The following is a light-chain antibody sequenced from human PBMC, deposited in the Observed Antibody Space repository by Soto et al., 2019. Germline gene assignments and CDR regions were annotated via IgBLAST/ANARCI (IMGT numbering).Light chain of an antibody. CDR2: GAS. CDR1: QSVSSSY. V-gene: IGKV3-20*01. J-gene: IGKJ4*01. CDR3: QQYGSSPPLT. Sequence: EIGLRQSPGTVSLSPGERATLSCRASQSVSSSYLAWYQQKPGQAPRLLIYGASSRATGIPDRFSGSGSGTDFTLTISRLEPEDFAVYYCQQYGSSPPLTFGGGTKVEIK.